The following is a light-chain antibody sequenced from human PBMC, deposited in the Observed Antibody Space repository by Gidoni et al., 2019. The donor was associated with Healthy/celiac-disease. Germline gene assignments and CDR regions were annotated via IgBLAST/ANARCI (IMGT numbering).Light chain of an antibody. Sequence: DIVLTQSAGTLSLSPGDRATLSCRASQSVSSSYLAWYQQKPGQAPRLLIYGASSRATGIPDRLSGSGSGTDFALTISGLKPEDFAVDYCQQYGSSLLTFGGGTKVEIK. V-gene: IGKV3-20*01. CDR1: QSVSSSY. J-gene: IGKJ4*01. CDR3: QQYGSSLLT. CDR2: GAS.